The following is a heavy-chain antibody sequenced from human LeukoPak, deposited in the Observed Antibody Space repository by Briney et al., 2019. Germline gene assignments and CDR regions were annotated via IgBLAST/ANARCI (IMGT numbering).Heavy chain of an antibody. CDR3: TRGADTGFDF. J-gene: IGHJ4*02. CDR2: IGTGSDT. D-gene: IGHD3-10*01. CDR1: GFTFSNYD. Sequence: GGSLRLSCAASGFTFSNYDMHWVRQVTGKGLEWVSAIGTGSDTYYPASVRGRFTISRENAKNSLYLQMNSLRAGDTAVYYCTRGADTGFDFWGQGILVTVSS. V-gene: IGHV3-13*04.